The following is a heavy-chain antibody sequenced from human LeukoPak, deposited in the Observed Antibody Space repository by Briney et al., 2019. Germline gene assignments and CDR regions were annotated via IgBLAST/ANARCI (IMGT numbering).Heavy chain of an antibody. Sequence: GGSLRLSCAASGFTFSTYWMSWVRQAPGKGLEWVAMIRPDGSGEYYVDSVKGRFTISRDNAKNSLYLQMSNLRAEDTAVYFCARGGGLDVWGQGATVTVSS. D-gene: IGHD3-16*01. CDR2: IRPDGSGE. J-gene: IGHJ6*02. CDR1: GFTFSTYW. V-gene: IGHV3-7*03. CDR3: ARGGGLDV.